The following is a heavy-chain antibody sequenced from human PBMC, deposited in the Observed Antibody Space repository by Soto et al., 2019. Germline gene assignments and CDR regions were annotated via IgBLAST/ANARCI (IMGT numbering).Heavy chain of an antibody. CDR1: GYTFSGSY. Sequence: ASVKVSCKASGYTFSGSYIHWVRQAPGQGLEWMGWINPINGGTKYVQKFQGRVTLTRDTSISTAYMELTRLISDDTAVYYCTKPRRAVTGLAWLDFRGQGTQVPVYS. CDR3: TKPRRAVTGLAWLDF. V-gene: IGHV1-2*02. D-gene: IGHD2-21*02. CDR2: INPINGGT. J-gene: IGHJ4*02.